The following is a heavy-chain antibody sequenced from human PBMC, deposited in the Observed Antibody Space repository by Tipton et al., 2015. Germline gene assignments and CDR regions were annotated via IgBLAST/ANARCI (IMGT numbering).Heavy chain of an antibody. CDR1: GFTLRSYA. Sequence: LRLSCAASGFTLRSYAMSWVRQAPGKGLEWIGSIYYSGSTYYNPSLKSRLTISLDTSKNQFSLKLNSVTAADTAVYYCARGGGDDYIWGSSRFDSWGQGILVTVSS. CDR2: IYYSGST. V-gene: IGHV4-30-4*07. CDR3: ARGGGDDYIWGSSRFDS. J-gene: IGHJ5*01. D-gene: IGHD3-16*02.